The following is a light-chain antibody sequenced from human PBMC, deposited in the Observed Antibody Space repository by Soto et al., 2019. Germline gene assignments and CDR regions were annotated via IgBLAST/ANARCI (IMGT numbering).Light chain of an antibody. CDR3: CSYAGSSTFVL. CDR1: SSDVGTYSL. CDR2: EVI. V-gene: IGLV2-23*02. Sequence: QSALTQPASVSGSPGQSITISCTGTSSDVGTYSLVSWYQQHPGKAPKLMIYEVIKRPSGVSNRFSGSKSGNTASLTISGLQAEDEADYYCCSYAGSSTFVLFGGGTKLTVL. J-gene: IGLJ2*01.